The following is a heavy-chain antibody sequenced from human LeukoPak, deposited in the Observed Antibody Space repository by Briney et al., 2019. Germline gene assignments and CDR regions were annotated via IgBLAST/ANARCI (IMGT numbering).Heavy chain of an antibody. CDR3: ARPRSASSQGGDFEY. CDR2: ITWNGGSR. V-gene: IGHV3-9*01. Sequence: GGSLRLSCAASGFTFDDYAMHWVRQVPGKGLEWVSSITWNGGSRGYVDSVKGRFTISRDNAKNSLYLEMNSLRTEDTALYYCARPRSASSQGGDFEYWGQGALVTVSS. D-gene: IGHD2-21*01. J-gene: IGHJ4*02. CDR1: GFTFDDYA.